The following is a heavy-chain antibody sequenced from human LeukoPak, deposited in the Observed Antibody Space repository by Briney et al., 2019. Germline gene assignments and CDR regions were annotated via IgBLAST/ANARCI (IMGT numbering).Heavy chain of an antibody. D-gene: IGHD6-19*01. CDR1: GFTFSSYG. CDR3: APASSSGWYGRLDY. Sequence: GGSLRLSCAASGFTFSSYGMHWVRQAPGKGLEWVAFIRYDGSNKYYVDSVKGRFTISRDNSKNTLYLQMNSLRAEDTAVYYYAPASSSGWYGRLDYWGQGTLVTVSS. CDR2: IRYDGSNK. V-gene: IGHV3-30*02. J-gene: IGHJ4*02.